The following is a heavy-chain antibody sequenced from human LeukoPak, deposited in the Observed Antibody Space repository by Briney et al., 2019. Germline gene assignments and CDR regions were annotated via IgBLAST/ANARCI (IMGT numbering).Heavy chain of an antibody. CDR2: ISSGSRTI. CDR1: GFTFSSYS. V-gene: IGHV3-48*01. CDR3: ARESITGHRDFDY. Sequence: QPGGSLRLSCAASGFTFSSYSMKWVRQAPGKGLEWVSYISSGSRTIYYADSVKGRFTVSRDNAKNSLYLQMNSLRAEDTALYHCARESITGHRDFDYWGQGTLVTVSS. J-gene: IGHJ4*02. D-gene: IGHD1-20*01.